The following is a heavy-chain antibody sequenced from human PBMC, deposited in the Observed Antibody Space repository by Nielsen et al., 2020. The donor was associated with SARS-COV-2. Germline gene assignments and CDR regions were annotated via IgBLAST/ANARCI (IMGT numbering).Heavy chain of an antibody. CDR1: GYDFTTYW. V-gene: IGHV5-51*01. Sequence: GESLKISCEVSGYDFTTYWIGWVRQMPGKGPEWVGSIYPGDSDSKFSPSFQGQVTISVDNSISPAYLQWNSLKASDTTMYYCARRGYSYSFDYWGQGTLVTVSS. CDR3: ARRGYSYSFDY. D-gene: IGHD5-12*01. J-gene: IGHJ4*02. CDR2: IYPGDSDS.